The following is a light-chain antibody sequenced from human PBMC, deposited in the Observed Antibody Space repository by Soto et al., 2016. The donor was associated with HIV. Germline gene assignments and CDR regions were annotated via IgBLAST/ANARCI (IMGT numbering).Light chain of an antibody. Sequence: SYVLTQPPSVSVAPGKTASITCGGNNIGNNKVHWYQQKPGQAPVVVVYDDSDRPSGIPERFSGSNSGDTATLTISRVEAGDEADYYCQVWDTNSEYNCVFGTGTKVIV. CDR3: QVWDTNSEYNCV. CDR1: NIGNNK. J-gene: IGLJ1*01. CDR2: DDS. V-gene: IGLV3-21*03.